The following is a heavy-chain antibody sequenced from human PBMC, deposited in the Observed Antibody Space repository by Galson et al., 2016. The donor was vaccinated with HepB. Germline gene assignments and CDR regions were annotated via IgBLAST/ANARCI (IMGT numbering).Heavy chain of an antibody. CDR2: ISYHGTTA. D-gene: IGHD3-10*01. CDR3: ARGNYYGSGSYSYGAFY. Sequence: SLRLSCAASGLTFSDYAIQWVRQAPGKGLEWVSVISYHGTTAYYADSLKGRFTVSRDNSKNTLYLHLSSLRFEDTAIYYCARGNYYGSGSYSYGAFYWGQGTVVTVSS. CDR1: GLTFSDYA. V-gene: IGHV3-30*04. J-gene: IGHJ4*02.